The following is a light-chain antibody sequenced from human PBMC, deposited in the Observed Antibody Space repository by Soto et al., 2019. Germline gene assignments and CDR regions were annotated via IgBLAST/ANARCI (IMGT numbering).Light chain of an antibody. Sequence: EIVMTQSPATLSVSQGERATLSCRASQSIYTDVAWYQQKPGQAPRLLIYGASTRASGIPARFSGSGSGTDFTLTISSLQSGDFAVYYFQQYNSWPPLTFGGGTKVEIK. CDR3: QQYNSWPPLT. CDR1: QSIYTD. CDR2: GAS. J-gene: IGKJ4*01. V-gene: IGKV3-15*01.